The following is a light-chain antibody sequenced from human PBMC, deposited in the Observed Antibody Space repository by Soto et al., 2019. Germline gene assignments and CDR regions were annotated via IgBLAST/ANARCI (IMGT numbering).Light chain of an antibody. CDR1: SSNIGNNY. V-gene: IGLV1-51*01. Sequence: QSVLTQPPSVSAAPGQTVTISCSGSSSNIGNNYVSWYQQLPGTAPKLLIYDNNKRPSGIPDRFSGSKSGTSATLGITGLQAGGEADYYCGTWDSCLSAVVFGGGTKLTVL. J-gene: IGLJ2*01. CDR3: GTWDSCLSAVV. CDR2: DNN.